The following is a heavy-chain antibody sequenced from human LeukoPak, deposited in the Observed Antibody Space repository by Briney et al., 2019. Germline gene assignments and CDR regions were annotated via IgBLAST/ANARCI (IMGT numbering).Heavy chain of an antibody. V-gene: IGHV3-23*01. D-gene: IGHD3-16*01. CDR2: ISNSGDSA. CDR3: AKNTAPLGGAFDI. Sequence: GGSLRLSCAASGFTFSSSGVSWARQAPGKGLDWVAAISNSGDSAYYADSVKGQFTISRDNSKNTLYLQMKSLRAEDTALYYCAKNTAPLGGAFDIWGQGTMVTVSS. J-gene: IGHJ3*02. CDR1: GFTFSSSG.